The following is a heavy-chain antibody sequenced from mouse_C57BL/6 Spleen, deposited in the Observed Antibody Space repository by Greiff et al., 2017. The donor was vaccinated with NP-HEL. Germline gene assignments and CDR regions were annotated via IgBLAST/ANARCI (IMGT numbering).Heavy chain of an antibody. CDR1: GYAFSSSW. CDR3: ARELVYYFDY. CDR2: IYPGDGDT. V-gene: IGHV1-82*01. D-gene: IGHD1-1*02. J-gene: IGHJ2*01. Sequence: VQLQQSGPELVKPGASVKISCKASGYAFSSSWMNWVKQRPGKGLEWIGRIYPGDGDTNYNGKVKGKATLTADKSSSTAYMQLSSLTSEDSAVYFCARELVYYFDYWGQGTTLTVSS.